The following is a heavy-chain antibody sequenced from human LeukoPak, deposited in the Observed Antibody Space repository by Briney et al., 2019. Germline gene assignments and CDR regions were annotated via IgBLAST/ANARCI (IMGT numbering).Heavy chain of an antibody. V-gene: IGHV3-33*05. CDR1: GFSFSDYA. CDR3: AKDYYSGSGTPRGYFFDH. CDR2: VSLDGANK. Sequence: GRSLRLSRAASGFSFSDYAMHWVRQAPGKGLEWVAIVSLDGANKYYADSVKGRFTVSRGNSENTLYLQMNSLRAEDTAIYYCAKDYYSGSGTPRGYFFDHWGQGSLVAVSS. J-gene: IGHJ4*02. D-gene: IGHD3-10*01.